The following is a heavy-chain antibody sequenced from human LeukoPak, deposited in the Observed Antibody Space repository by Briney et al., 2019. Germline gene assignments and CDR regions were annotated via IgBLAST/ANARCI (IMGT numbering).Heavy chain of an antibody. CDR1: GYSISSGYY. D-gene: IGHD6-13*01. CDR3: ARANAYSSSWYYYYYYMDV. J-gene: IGHJ6*03. Sequence: SETLSLTCTVSGYSISSGYYWGWIRQPPGKGLEWIGSIYHSGSTYYNPSLKSRVTISVDTSKNQFSLKLSSVTAADTAVYYCARANAYSSSWYYYYYYMDVWGKGTTVTVSS. CDR2: IYHSGST. V-gene: IGHV4-38-2*02.